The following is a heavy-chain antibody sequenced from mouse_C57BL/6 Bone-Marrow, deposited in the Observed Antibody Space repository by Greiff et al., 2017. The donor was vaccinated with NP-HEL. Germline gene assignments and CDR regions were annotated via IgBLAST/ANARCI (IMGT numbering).Heavy chain of an antibody. Sequence: EVHLVESGGGLVKPGGSLKLSCAASGFTFSDYGMHWVRQAPEKGLEWVAYISSGSSTIYYADTVKGRFTISRDNAKNTLCLQMTSLRSDDTAMYYCARPGITTVVATMDYWGQGTSVTVSS. D-gene: IGHD1-1*01. J-gene: IGHJ4*01. CDR3: ARPGITTVVATMDY. CDR2: ISSGSSTI. CDR1: GFTFSDYG. V-gene: IGHV5-17*01.